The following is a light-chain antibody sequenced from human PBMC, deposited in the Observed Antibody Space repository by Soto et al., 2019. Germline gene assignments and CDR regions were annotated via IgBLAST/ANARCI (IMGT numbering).Light chain of an antibody. V-gene: IGKV1-39*01. CDR2: AAS. CDR3: QQSYLTPFT. J-gene: IGKJ3*01. Sequence: DIQMTQSPSSLSASVGDRVTITCRASQSISIYLNWYQQKPGKAPNLLIYAASSLQSGVPSRFSGGGSVTDFSLTISSLQPEDFATYYCQQSYLTPFTFGPGTKVDIK. CDR1: QSISIY.